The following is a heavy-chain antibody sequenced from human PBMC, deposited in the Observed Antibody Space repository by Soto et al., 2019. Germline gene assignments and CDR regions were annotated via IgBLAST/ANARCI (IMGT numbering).Heavy chain of an antibody. Sequence: EVQLEESGGGLVQPGGSLRLSCAASGFTFSSYAMHWVRQAPGKGLEYVSAISSNGGSTYYANSVKGRFTISRDNSKNTLYLQMGSLRAEDMAVYYCARGSGYFFDYWGQGTLVTVSS. CDR2: ISSNGGST. CDR3: ARGSGYFFDY. J-gene: IGHJ4*02. V-gene: IGHV3-64*01. CDR1: GFTFSSYA. D-gene: IGHD3-10*01.